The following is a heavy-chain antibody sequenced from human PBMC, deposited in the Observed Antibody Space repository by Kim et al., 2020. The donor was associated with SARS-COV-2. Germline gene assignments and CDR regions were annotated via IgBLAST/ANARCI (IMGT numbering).Heavy chain of an antibody. CDR3: ARYTRSWYLTDNWFDP. CDR1: GYTFTGYY. V-gene: IGHV1-2*06. J-gene: IGHJ5*02. D-gene: IGHD6-13*01. Sequence: ASVKVSCKASGYTFTGYYLHWVRQAPGQGLEWMGRINPSSGEAKYARKFEGRVTMTSDMSTSIVYMELTSLTSDDAAIYYCARYTRSWYLTDNWFDPWGQGTLVTVSS. CDR2: INPSSGEA.